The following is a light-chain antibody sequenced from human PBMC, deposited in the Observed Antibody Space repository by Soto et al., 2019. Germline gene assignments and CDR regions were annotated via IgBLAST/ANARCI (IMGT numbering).Light chain of an antibody. CDR3: QHYNNWPHT. CDR1: ESVSSH. CDR2: GAS. J-gene: IGKJ2*01. V-gene: IGKV3-15*01. Sequence: ERVKTQSPATLSVSPGERATLSCRASESVSSHLAWYQQKPGLAPRLLIYGASTRATGVPARFIGSGSGTEFTLTISSLQSEDFAIYYCQHYNNWPHTFGQGTKLEIK.